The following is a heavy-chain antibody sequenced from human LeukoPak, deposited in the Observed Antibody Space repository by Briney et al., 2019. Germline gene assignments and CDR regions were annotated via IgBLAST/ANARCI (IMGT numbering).Heavy chain of an antibody. CDR2: INPNSGGT. J-gene: IGHJ3*02. V-gene: IGHV1-2*02. D-gene: IGHD3-3*01. Sequence: ASVKVSCKASGYTFTSYAMNWVRQAPGQGLEWMRWINPNSGGTNYAQKFQGRVTMTRDTSISTAYMELSSLRSEDMAVYYCARGAYYYDFWSGYYELYAFDIWGQGTMVTVSS. CDR1: GYTFTSYA. CDR3: ARGAYYYDFWSGYYELYAFDI.